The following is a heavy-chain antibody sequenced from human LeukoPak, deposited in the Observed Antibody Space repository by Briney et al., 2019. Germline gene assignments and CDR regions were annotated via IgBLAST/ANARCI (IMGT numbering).Heavy chain of an antibody. D-gene: IGHD3-9*01. V-gene: IGHV3-30*18. CDR1: GFTFSNYG. J-gene: IGHJ4*02. Sequence: GGSLRLSCAASGFTFSNYGMHWVRQAPGKGLEWVAVISYDGSNKYYADSVKGRFTISRDNSKNTLYLQMNSLRAEDTAVYYCAKSRYYDILTGYYTPLDYWGQGTLVTVSS. CDR2: ISYDGSNK. CDR3: AKSRYYDILTGYYTPLDY.